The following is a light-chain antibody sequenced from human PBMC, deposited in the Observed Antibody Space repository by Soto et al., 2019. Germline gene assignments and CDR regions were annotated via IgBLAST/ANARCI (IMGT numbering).Light chain of an antibody. V-gene: IGKV3D-20*02. CDR3: QQRSSWPL. Sequence: EIVLTQSPGTLSLSPGERATLSCRASQSVSSAYLAWYQQKPGQSPRLLIYGASSRATDIPDRFSGGGSGTDFTLTISSLEPEDFAVYYCQQRSSWPLFGGGTKVDIK. CDR2: GAS. CDR1: QSVSSAY. J-gene: IGKJ4*01.